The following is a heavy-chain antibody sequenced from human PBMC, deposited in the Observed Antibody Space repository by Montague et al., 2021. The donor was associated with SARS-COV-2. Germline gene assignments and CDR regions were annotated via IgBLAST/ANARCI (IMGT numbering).Heavy chain of an antibody. CDR2: TYYRSKWYN. J-gene: IGHJ6*02. CDR1: GDSVSSNSAA. V-gene: IGHV6-1*01. Sequence: CAISGDSVSSNSAAWNWIRQSPSRGLEWLGRTYYRSKWYNDYAVSVKSRITINPDTSKNQFSLQLNSVTPEDTAVYYCASGRMVPYSSSWTKLYYYYGMDVGGQGTRVTVSS. CDR3: ASGRMVPYSSSWTKLYYYYGMDV. D-gene: IGHD6-13*01.